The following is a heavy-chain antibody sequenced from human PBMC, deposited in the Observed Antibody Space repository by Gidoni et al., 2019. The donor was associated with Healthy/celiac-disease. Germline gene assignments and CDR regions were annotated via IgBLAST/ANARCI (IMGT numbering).Heavy chain of an antibody. CDR1: GGSISSSSYY. D-gene: IGHD2-21*02. Sequence: QLQLQESGPGLVKPSATLSLTCTAPGGSISSSSYYWGWIRQPPGKGLEWIGSIYYSGSTYYNPSLKSRVTISVDTSKNQFSLKLSSVTAADTAVYYCARIIVVVTQVDYWGQGTLVTVSS. V-gene: IGHV4-39*01. CDR3: ARIIVVVTQVDY. CDR2: IYYSGST. J-gene: IGHJ4*02.